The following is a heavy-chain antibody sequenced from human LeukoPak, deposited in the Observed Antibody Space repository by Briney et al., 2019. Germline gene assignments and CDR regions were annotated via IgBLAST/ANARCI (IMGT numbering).Heavy chain of an antibody. Sequence: GASVKGSCKASGYTFTSYAMHLVGPAPRQRLGWIGWINAGNGNTKYSQKFQGRVTITRDTSASTAYMELSSLRSEDTAVYYCARIAHSSGWYYFDYWGQGTLVTVSS. CDR2: INAGNGNT. D-gene: IGHD6-19*01. CDR3: ARIAHSSGWYYFDY. V-gene: IGHV1-3*01. J-gene: IGHJ4*02. CDR1: GYTFTSYA.